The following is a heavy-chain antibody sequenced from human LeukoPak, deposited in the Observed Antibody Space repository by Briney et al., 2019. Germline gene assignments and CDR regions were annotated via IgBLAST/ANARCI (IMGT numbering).Heavy chain of an antibody. CDR3: ARGFRNAYYHDSSGYTTTDFDY. V-gene: IGHV1-8*01. CDR1: GYTFTSYD. Sequence: ASVKVSCKASGYTFTSYDINWVRQATGQGLEWMGWMNPNSGNTGYAQKFQGKVTMTRNTSISTAYMELSSLRSEDTAVYYCARGFRNAYYHDSSGYTTTDFDYWGQGTLVTVSS. J-gene: IGHJ4*02. CDR2: MNPNSGNT. D-gene: IGHD3-22*01.